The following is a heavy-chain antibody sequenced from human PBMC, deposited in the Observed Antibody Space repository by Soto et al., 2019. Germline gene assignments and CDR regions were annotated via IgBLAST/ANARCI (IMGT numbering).Heavy chain of an antibody. CDR1: GFTFSSYS. D-gene: IGHD3-22*01. Sequence: GGSLRLSCAASGFTFSSYSMNWVRQAPGKGLDWVSYISSSSSTIYYADSVKGRFTISRDNSRNTLFLQMNSLRAEDTAVYYCARDYYKYYDSSGYYRSPDYWGQGTLVTVSS. V-gene: IGHV3-48*01. CDR2: ISSSSSTI. J-gene: IGHJ4*02. CDR3: ARDYYKYYDSSGYYRSPDY.